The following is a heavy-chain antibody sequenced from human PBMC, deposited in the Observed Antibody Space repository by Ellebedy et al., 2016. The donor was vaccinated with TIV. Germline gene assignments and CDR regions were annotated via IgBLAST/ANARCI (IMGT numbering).Heavy chain of an antibody. Sequence: SETLSLTXTVSGGSISSYYWSWIRQPPGKGLEWIGYIYYSGSTNYNPSLKSRVTISVDTSKNQFSLKLSSVTAADTAVYYCARGGRYYDSSGSRYYYYGMDVWGQGTTVTVSS. V-gene: IGHV4-59*01. CDR3: ARGGRYYDSSGSRYYYYGMDV. J-gene: IGHJ6*02. CDR1: GGSISSYY. CDR2: IYYSGST. D-gene: IGHD3-22*01.